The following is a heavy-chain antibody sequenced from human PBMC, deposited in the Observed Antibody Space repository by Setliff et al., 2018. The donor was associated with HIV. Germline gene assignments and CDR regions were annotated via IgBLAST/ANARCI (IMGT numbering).Heavy chain of an antibody. CDR1: GDSISSNNYY. CDR3: ARGVPLLPPHY. D-gene: IGHD2-21*02. J-gene: IGHJ4*02. V-gene: IGHV4-39*07. CDR2: IFYSETVYYGGRT. Sequence: PSETLSLTCTVSGDSISSNNYYWGWIRQPPGKGPEWIGSIFYSETVYYGGRTYCSPSLKSRVTISVDTSKNQFSLSLTSVTAADTAVYYCARGVPLLPPHYWGQGTLVTVSS.